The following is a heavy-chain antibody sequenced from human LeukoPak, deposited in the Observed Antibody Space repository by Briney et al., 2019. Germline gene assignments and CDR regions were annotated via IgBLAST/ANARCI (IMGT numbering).Heavy chain of an antibody. D-gene: IGHD2-2*01. Sequence: PGGSLRLSCAASGFTVSSYAMTWVRQAPGKGLEWVSAIGYSAGDTYYADSVKGRFTISRDNSKNTLYLQMNSLRADDTAVYYCARVVPSTSSDEYFDYWGQGTLVTVSS. CDR3: ARVVPSTSSDEYFDY. CDR2: IGYSAGDT. CDR1: GFTVSSYA. J-gene: IGHJ4*02. V-gene: IGHV3-23*01.